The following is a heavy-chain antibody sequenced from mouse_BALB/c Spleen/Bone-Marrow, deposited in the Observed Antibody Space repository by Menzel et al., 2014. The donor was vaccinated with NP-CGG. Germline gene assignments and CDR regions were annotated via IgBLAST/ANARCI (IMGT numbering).Heavy chain of an antibody. CDR3: ARPGYYGYQDV. CDR2: INPDSSTI. V-gene: IGHV4-1*02. Sequence: EVKLMESGGGLVQPGGSLKLSCAASGFDFSGYWMTWVRQAPGKGLGWIGDINPDSSTINYTPSLKDKFIISRDNAKNALYLQMSKVRSEDTALYYCARPGYYGYQDVWGAGTTVTVSS. J-gene: IGHJ1*01. CDR1: GFDFSGYW. D-gene: IGHD1-2*01.